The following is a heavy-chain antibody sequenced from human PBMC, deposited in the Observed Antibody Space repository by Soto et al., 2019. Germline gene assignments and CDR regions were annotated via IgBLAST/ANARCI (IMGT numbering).Heavy chain of an antibody. Sequence: SETLSLTCTVSGGSISSYYWSWIRQPPGKGLEWIGYIYYSGSTNYNPSLKSRVTISVDTSKNQFSLKLSSVTAADTAVYYCAITREGSYYYMDVWGKGTTVTVSS. V-gene: IGHV4-59*01. CDR3: AITREGSYYYMDV. CDR1: GGSISSYY. J-gene: IGHJ6*03. CDR2: IYYSGST.